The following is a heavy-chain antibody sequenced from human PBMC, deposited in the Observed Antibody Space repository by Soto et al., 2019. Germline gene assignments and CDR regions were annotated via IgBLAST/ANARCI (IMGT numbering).Heavy chain of an antibody. CDR3: ASNTGHYYYYMDV. CDR1: GFTVSSNY. D-gene: IGHD5-18*01. Sequence: EVQLVESGGGLVQPGGSLRLSCAASGFTVSSNYMSWVRQAPGKGLEWVSVIYSGGSTYYADSVKGRFTISRDNSKNTLYLQINSLRAEDTAVYYCASNTGHYYYYMDVWGKGTTVTVSS. V-gene: IGHV3-66*01. CDR2: IYSGGST. J-gene: IGHJ6*03.